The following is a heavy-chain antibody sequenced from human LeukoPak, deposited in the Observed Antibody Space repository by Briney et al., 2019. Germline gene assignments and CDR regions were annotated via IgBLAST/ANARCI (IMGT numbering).Heavy chain of an antibody. D-gene: IGHD2-2*01. Sequence: GGSLRLSCAASGFPFSDYVMHWVRQAPGKGLEWVSVIRYDGNNKYYADSVKGRFTISRDNSKNTLYLQMNSLESEDTAVYYCARRYCSSISCYDGTYYYYYMDVWGKGTTVTVSS. J-gene: IGHJ6*03. CDR1: GFPFSDYV. CDR2: IRYDGNNK. CDR3: ARRYCSSISCYDGTYYYYYMDV. V-gene: IGHV3-30*02.